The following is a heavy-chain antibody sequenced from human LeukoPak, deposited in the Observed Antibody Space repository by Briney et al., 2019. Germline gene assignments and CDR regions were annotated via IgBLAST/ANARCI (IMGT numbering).Heavy chain of an antibody. CDR1: GGSFSGCY. V-gene: IGHV4-34*01. Sequence: SETLSLTCAVYGGSFSGCYWSWIRQPPGKGLEWIGEINHRGSTNYNPSLKSRVTISVDTSKNQFSLKLSSVTAADTAVYYCARGYVEMATINLYSYWGQGTLVTVSS. J-gene: IGHJ4*02. CDR3: ARGYVEMATINLYSY. D-gene: IGHD5-24*01. CDR2: INHRGST.